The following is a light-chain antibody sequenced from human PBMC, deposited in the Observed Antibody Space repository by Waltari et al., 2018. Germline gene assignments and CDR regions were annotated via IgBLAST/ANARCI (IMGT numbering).Light chain of an antibody. CDR1: QGISSY. CDR2: YAN. V-gene: IGKV1-39*01. Sequence: DIQMSQSPSSLSAYVGDRVTITCRASQGISSYLNWYQQKPGKAPKLLIYYANSLASGVPSRFSGSGSGTEFTLTISSLQPEDFATYYCQQGNSNLLTFGGGTKVEIK. J-gene: IGKJ4*01. CDR3: QQGNSNLLT.